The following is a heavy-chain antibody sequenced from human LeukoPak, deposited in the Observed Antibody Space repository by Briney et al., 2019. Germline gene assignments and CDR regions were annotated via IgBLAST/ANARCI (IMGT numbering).Heavy chain of an antibody. CDR2: ISRSRTTI. CDR3: ASAGYYDSSDFDY. D-gene: IGHD3-22*01. CDR1: GFTFSSYS. Sequence: GGSLRLSCAASGFTFSSYSFNWVRQAPGKGLEWVSYISRSRTTIYYADSVQGRFTISRDNAKNSVYLQMNSLRDDDTAVYYCASAGYYDSSDFDYWGQGTLVTVSS. V-gene: IGHV3-48*02. J-gene: IGHJ4*02.